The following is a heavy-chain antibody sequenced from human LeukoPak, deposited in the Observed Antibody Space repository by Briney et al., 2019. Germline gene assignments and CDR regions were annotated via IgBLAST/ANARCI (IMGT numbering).Heavy chain of an antibody. CDR2: INPYSGGT. CDR1: GYTFRDYY. J-gene: IGHJ4*02. CDR3: ARDRADCSGGRCYNHRFDY. D-gene: IGHD2-15*01. V-gene: IGHV1-2*02. Sequence: ASVKVSCKASGYTFRDYYIHWVRQAPGQGLEWMGWINPYSGGTKYADNFQGRVTMTRDASISTAYMELSSLRSDDTAVYYCARDRADCSGGRCYNHRFDYWGQGTLDTVSS.